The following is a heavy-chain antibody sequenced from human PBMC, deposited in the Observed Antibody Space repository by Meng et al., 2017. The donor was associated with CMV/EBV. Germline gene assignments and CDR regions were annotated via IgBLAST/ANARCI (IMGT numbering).Heavy chain of an antibody. CDR2: IHTGGST. D-gene: IGHD3-9*01. J-gene: IGHJ6*02. Sequence: GESLKISCAASGFNVGSNHMNWVRQAPGKGLQWVSVIHTGGSTSYANSVKGRFTISRDNSKNTLYLQMNRLRAEDTAVYYCAREVPYYDILADDYINYFGLDVWGQGTTVTVSS. CDR3: AREVPYYDILADDYINYFGLDV. V-gene: IGHV3-53*01. CDR1: GFNVGSNH.